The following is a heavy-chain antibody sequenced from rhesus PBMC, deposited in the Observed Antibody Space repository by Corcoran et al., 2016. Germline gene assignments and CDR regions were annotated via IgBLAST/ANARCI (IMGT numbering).Heavy chain of an antibody. Sequence: QLQLQESGPGLVKPSETLSVTCAVSGGSISSSYWSWIRQAPGKGLEWIVYIYGSGSSTNYNPSLKSRVTLSVDTSNNQLSLKLSSVTAADTAVYYCASGIAGKYDYWGQGVLVTVSS. V-gene: IGHV4-169*02. J-gene: IGHJ4*01. CDR3: ASGIAGKYDY. CDR1: GGSISSSY. D-gene: IGHD1-1-1*01. CDR2: IYGSGSST.